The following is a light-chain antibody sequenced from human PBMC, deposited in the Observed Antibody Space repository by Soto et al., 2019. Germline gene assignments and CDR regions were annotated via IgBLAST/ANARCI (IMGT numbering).Light chain of an antibody. V-gene: IGKV3-15*01. CDR1: QSVSSS. Sequence: EIVMTQSPATLSVSPGERATLSCRASQSVSSSLAWYQQKPGQAPRLLIYGASTRATGVPARFSGSWSGTEVALTISSLQSEDFAVYYCQQCYNWPLTFGGGTKVEIE. CDR2: GAS. J-gene: IGKJ4*01. CDR3: QQCYNWPLT.